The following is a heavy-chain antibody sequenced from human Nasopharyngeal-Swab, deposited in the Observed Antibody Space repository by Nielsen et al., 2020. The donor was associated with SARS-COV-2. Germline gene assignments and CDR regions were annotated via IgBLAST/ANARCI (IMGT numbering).Heavy chain of an antibody. CDR3: ARGGVPGYYYYYYYMDV. Sequence: ALVKVSCKASGYTFTSYDINWVRQATGQGLEWMGWMNPNSGNTGYAQKFQGRVTMTRNTSISTAYMELSSLRSEDTAVYYCARGGVPGYYYYYYYMDVWGKGTTVTVSS. CDR2: MNPNSGNT. CDR1: GYTFTSYD. V-gene: IGHV1-8*01. J-gene: IGHJ6*03. D-gene: IGHD3-10*01.